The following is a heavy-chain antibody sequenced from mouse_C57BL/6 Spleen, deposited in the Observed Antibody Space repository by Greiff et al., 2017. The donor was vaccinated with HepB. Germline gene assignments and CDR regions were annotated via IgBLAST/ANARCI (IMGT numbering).Heavy chain of an antibody. CDR1: GFSLTRYG. CDR2: IWSGGST. CDR3: AAPYAMDY. V-gene: IGHV2-2*01. Sequence: VKLMESGPGLVQPSQSLSITCTVSGFSLTRYGIHWVRQSPGKGLEWLGVIWSGGSTDYNAAFISRLSISKDNSKSQVFFKMNSLQADDTAIYYCAAPYAMDYWGQGTSVTVSS. J-gene: IGHJ4*01.